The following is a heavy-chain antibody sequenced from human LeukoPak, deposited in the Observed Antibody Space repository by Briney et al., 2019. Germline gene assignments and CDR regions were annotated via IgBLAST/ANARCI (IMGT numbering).Heavy chain of an antibody. D-gene: IGHD3-10*01. CDR3: ARDGMVRGVISDY. CDR1: GYTFTGYY. V-gene: IGHV1-46*01. J-gene: IGHJ4*02. CDR2: INPSGGST. Sequence: ASVKVSCKASGYTFTGYYMHWVRQAPGQGLEWMGIINPSGGSTSYAQKFQGRVTMTRDMSTSTVYMELSSLRSEDTAVYYCARDGMVRGVISDYWGQGTLVTVSS.